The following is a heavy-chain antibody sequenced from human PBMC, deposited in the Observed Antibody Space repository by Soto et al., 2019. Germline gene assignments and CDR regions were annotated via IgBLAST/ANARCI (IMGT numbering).Heavy chain of an antibody. CDR1: GDSFSRYA. Sequence: QVQLVQSGAELKKPGSSVRVSCKISGDSFSRYAISWVRQAPGEGLEWVGGIIPIFETANYAQKFQGRVTITAVESTTTAYMEVTRLRPEDTAIFYCAASDSSSWQHDYWGQGTLITVSS. CDR2: IIPIFETA. D-gene: IGHD6-13*01. J-gene: IGHJ4*02. CDR3: AASDSSSWQHDY. V-gene: IGHV1-69*01.